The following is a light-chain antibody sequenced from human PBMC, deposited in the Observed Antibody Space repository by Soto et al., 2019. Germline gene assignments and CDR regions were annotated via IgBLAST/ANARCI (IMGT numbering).Light chain of an antibody. V-gene: IGKV1-39*01. J-gene: IGKJ1*01. CDR3: QQSYSTPRT. CDR1: QSISSY. CDR2: AAS. Sequence: DIQMTQSPSSLSASVGDRVTITCRASQSISSYLNWYQQKQGKAPKLLIYAASSLQSGVPSRFRGSGSGTDLTLTISSRQPEDFATYYCQQSYSTPRTYGKGTKVDI.